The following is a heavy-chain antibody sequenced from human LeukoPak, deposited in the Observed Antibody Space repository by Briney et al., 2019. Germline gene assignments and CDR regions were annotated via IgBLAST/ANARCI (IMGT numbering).Heavy chain of an antibody. V-gene: IGHV1-8*01. CDR3: ARAVTTHYYYYYMDV. CDR2: MNPNSGNT. CDR1: GYTFTSYD. D-gene: IGHD1-1*01. J-gene: IGHJ6*03. Sequence: ASVKVSCKASGYTFTSYDINCVRQATGQGLEWMGWMNPNSGNTGYAQKFQGRVTMTRNTSISTAYMELSSLRSEDTAVYYCARAVTTHYYYYYMDVWGKGTTVTVSS.